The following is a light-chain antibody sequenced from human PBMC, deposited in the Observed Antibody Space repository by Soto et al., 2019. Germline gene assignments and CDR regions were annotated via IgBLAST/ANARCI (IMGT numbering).Light chain of an antibody. J-gene: IGKJ4*02. CDR3: QQYGSSPLT. CDR2: GAS. Sequence: EIVLTQSPGTLSLSPGERATLSCRASQSVSSSYLAWYQQEPGQSPRLLVYGASSRATGIPDRFSGSGSGRDFTLTISRLEPEDFAVYYCQQYGSSPLTFGGGTKVEIK. V-gene: IGKV3-20*01. CDR1: QSVSSSY.